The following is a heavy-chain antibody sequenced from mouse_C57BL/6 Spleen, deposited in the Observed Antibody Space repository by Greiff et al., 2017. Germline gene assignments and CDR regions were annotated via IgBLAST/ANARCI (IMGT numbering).Heavy chain of an antibody. D-gene: IGHD4-1*01. CDR1: GYTFTSYW. CDR3: ARSEAANWGFAY. CDR2: IDPSDSET. Sequence: QVQLQQPGAELVRPGSSVTLSCKASGYTFTSYWMPWVKQRPIQGLEWIGNIDPSDSETHYNHKFKDKATLTVDKSTSTAYMQLSSLTSEDSAVYYCARSEAANWGFAYWGQGTLVTVSA. V-gene: IGHV1-52*01. J-gene: IGHJ3*01.